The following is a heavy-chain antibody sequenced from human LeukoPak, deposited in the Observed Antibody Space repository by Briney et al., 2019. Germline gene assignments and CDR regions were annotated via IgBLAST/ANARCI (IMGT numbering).Heavy chain of an antibody. V-gene: IGHV4-34*01. D-gene: IGHD3-10*01. Sequence: PSETLSLTCAVYGGSFSGYYWSWIRQPPGKGLEWIGEINHSGSTNYNPSLKSRVTISVDTSKNQFSLKLSSVTAADTAVYYCARKTLRRNYYGSGSSSFDPWGQGTLVTVSS. CDR2: INHSGST. CDR3: ARKTLRRNYYGSGSSSFDP. J-gene: IGHJ5*02. CDR1: GGSFSGYY.